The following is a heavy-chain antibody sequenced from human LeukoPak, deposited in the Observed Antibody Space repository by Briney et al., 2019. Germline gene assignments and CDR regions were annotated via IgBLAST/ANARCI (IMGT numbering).Heavy chain of an antibody. J-gene: IGHJ6*03. CDR2: INPNSGGT. V-gene: IGHV1-2*02. CDR1: GYTFTDYY. D-gene: IGHD6-6*01. Sequence: GASVKVSCKASGYTFTDYYINWVRQAPGQGLEWMGWINPNSGGTNYAQKFQGRVTMTRDTSISTAYMELSRLRSDDTAVYYCASSRQLDYYYYMDVWGKGTTVTVSS. CDR3: ASSRQLDYYYYMDV.